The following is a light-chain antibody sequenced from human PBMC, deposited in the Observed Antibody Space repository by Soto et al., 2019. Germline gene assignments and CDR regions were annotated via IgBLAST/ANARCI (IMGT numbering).Light chain of an antibody. V-gene: IGKV3-20*01. Sequence: EIVLTQSPGTLSLSPGERATLSCRASQSVSSSYLAWYQQKPGQAPRLLIYDTSSRATGIPDRFSGSGSGTDFTLAISRLEPEDFAVYYCKQCGSSPSFAQGTKVE. J-gene: IGKJ1*01. CDR1: QSVSSSY. CDR2: DTS. CDR3: KQCGSSPS.